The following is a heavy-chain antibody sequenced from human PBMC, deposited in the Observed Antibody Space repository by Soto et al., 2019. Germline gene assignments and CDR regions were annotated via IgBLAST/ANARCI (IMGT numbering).Heavy chain of an antibody. J-gene: IGHJ4*02. CDR2: IYYSGNT. CDR3: ARGSSHYGSGSYPLN. D-gene: IGHD3-10*01. CDR1: GGSISSGDYY. V-gene: IGHV4-30-4*01. Sequence: SETLSLTCTVSGGSISSGDYYWSWIRQPPGKGLEWIGYIYYSGNTYYNPSLKSRVTISVDTSKNQFSLKLSSVTAADTAVYYCARGSSHYGSGSYPLNWGQGTLVTVSS.